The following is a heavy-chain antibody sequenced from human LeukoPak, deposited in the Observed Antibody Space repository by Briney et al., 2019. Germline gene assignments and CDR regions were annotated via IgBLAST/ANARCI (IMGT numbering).Heavy chain of an antibody. V-gene: IGHV4-61*01. CDR2: IYYSGST. Sequence: SETLSLTCTVSGYYITRGYYWGWIRQPPGKGLEWIGYIYYSGSTNYNPSLKSRVTISVDTSKNQFSLKLSSVTAADTAVYYCARSGTVGATFYYYCMDVWGKGTTVTVSS. D-gene: IGHD1-26*01. CDR1: GYYITRGYY. J-gene: IGHJ6*03. CDR3: ARSGTVGATFYYYCMDV.